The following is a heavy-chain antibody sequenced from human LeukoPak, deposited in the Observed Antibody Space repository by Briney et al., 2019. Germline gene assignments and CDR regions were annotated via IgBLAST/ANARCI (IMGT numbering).Heavy chain of an antibody. Sequence: GGSLRLSCAASGFTFSSYSMNWVRQAPGKGLEWVSSISSSSSYIYYADSVKGRFTISRDNAKNSLYLQMNSLRAEGTAVYYCARVSFYDILTGYYGGFDYWGQGTLVTVSS. CDR3: ARVSFYDILTGYYGGFDY. CDR1: GFTFSSYS. J-gene: IGHJ4*02. D-gene: IGHD3-9*01. V-gene: IGHV3-21*01. CDR2: ISSSSSYI.